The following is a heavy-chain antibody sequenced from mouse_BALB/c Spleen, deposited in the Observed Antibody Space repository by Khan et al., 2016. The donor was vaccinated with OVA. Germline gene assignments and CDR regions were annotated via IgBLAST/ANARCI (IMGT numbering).Heavy chain of an antibody. V-gene: IGHV5-4*02. J-gene: IGHJ3*01. D-gene: IGHD2-13*01. Sequence: EVELVESGGGLVKPGGSLKLSCVASGFTFSDYYMYWVRQAPEKRLEWVATISDGGSYTYYPDSVKGRFTISRDAAKHNLFLQMSSLKSEDTAVYYCVRGYYGDPFAYWGQGTLVTVSA. CDR3: VRGYYGDPFAY. CDR1: GFTFSDYY. CDR2: ISDGGSYT.